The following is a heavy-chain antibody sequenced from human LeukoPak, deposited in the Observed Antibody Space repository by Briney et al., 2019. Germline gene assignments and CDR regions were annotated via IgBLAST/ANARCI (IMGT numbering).Heavy chain of an antibody. J-gene: IGHJ5*02. Sequence: GGSLRLSCAASGFTVSSNYMSWVRQAPGKGLEWVSVIYSGGSTYYADSVKGRFTTSRDNSKNTLYLQMNSLRAEDTAVYYCAKCRSSTSCYSWFDPWGQGTLVTVSS. CDR2: IYSGGST. CDR1: GFTVSSNY. V-gene: IGHV3-53*01. CDR3: AKCRSSTSCYSWFDP. D-gene: IGHD2-2*02.